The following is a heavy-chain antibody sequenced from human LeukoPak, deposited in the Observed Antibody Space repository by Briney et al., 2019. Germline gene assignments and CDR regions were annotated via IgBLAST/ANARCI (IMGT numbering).Heavy chain of an antibody. Sequence: SGGSLRLSCAASGFTFSSYSMNWVRQAPGKGLEWVSSISSSSSYIYYADSVKGRFTISRDNAKNSLYLQMNSLRAEDTAVYYCARVTPKAELYYYYYMDVWGKGTTVTVSS. V-gene: IGHV3-21*01. CDR2: ISSSSSYI. J-gene: IGHJ6*03. D-gene: IGHD1-7*01. CDR3: ARVTPKAELYYYYYMDV. CDR1: GFTFSSYS.